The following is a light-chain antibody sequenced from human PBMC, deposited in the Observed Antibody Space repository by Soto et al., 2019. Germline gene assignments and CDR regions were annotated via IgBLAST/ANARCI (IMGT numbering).Light chain of an antibody. V-gene: IGKV3-11*01. Sequence: EIVMTQSPATLSVSPGEGVTLSCRASQSVSSNLAWYQQKPGQAPRLLIYGASNRATGIPARFSGSGSGTDFTLTISSLEPEDFTVYYCQQRSNWPPEITFGQGTRLEIK. CDR2: GAS. J-gene: IGKJ5*01. CDR1: QSVSSN. CDR3: QQRSNWPPEIT.